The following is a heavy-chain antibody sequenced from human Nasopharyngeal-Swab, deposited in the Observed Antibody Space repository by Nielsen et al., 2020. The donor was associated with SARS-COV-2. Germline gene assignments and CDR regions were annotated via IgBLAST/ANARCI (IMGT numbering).Heavy chain of an antibody. V-gene: IGHV1-24*01. J-gene: IGHJ4*02. CDR1: GYTLTELS. Sequence: ASVKVSCKVSGYTLTELSMHWVRQAPGKGLEWMGGFVPEDGETIYAQKFQGRVTMTEDTSTDTAYMELSSLRSEDTAVYYCATVRSAYYYDSSGYPRFDYWGQGTLVTVSS. CDR3: ATVRSAYYYDSSGYPRFDY. CDR2: FVPEDGET. D-gene: IGHD3-22*01.